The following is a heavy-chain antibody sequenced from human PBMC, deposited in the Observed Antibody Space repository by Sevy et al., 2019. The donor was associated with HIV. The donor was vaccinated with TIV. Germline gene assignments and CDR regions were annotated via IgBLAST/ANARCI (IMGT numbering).Heavy chain of an antibody. J-gene: IGHJ4*02. CDR3: ARSGPALSTGKFDS. V-gene: IGHV6-1*01. CDR1: GDSISSNSAI. CDR2: TYYRSKWYS. D-gene: IGHD2-15*01. Sequence: QSQTLSLTCDISGDSISSNSAIWNWIRQSPSRGLEWLGRTYYRSKWYSDSAVSVKGRLTVSPDTSKNQFSLRLNFVTPEDTALYSCARSGPALSTGKFDSWGQGTLVTASS.